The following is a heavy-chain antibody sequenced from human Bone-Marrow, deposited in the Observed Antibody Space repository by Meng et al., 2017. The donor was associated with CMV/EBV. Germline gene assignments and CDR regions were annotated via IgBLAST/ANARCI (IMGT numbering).Heavy chain of an antibody. D-gene: IGHD3-3*01. V-gene: IGHV3-7*01. CDR3: ARVSVIDGWHDFWSGFHRGYYGMDF. CDR2: IKQDGSEK. CDR1: GFTFSSYW. Sequence: GGSLRLSCAASGFTFSSYWMSWVRQAPGKGLEWVANIKQDGSEKYYVDSVKGRFTISRDNAKNSLYLQMNSLRAEDTAVYYCARVSVIDGWHDFWSGFHRGYYGMDFWGQGTTVTGSS. J-gene: IGHJ6*01.